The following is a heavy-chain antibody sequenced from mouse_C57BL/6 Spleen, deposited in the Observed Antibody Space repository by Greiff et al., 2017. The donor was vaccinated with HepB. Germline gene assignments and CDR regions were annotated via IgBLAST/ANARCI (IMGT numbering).Heavy chain of an antibody. Sequence: QVQLQQPGAELVMPGASVKLSCKASGYTFTSYWMHWVKQRPGQGLEWIGEIDPSDSYTNYNQKFKGKSTLTVDKSSSTAYMQLSSLTSEDSAVYYCARCRSGSSYYYAMDYWGQGPSVTVSS. CDR2: IDPSDSYT. CDR3: ARCRSGSSYYYAMDY. J-gene: IGHJ4*01. V-gene: IGHV1-69*01. D-gene: IGHD1-1*01. CDR1: GYTFTSYW.